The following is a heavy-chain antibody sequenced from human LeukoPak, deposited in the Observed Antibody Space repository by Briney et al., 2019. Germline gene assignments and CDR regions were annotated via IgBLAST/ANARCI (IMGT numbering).Heavy chain of an antibody. Sequence: PSETLSLTCTVSGGSISSYYWSWIRQPPGKGLEWIGYIYYSGSTNYNPSLKSRVTISVDTSKNQFSLKLSSVTAADTAVYYCARTGYDILTGFRYWFDPWGQGTLVTVSS. CDR2: IYYSGST. V-gene: IGHV4-59*12. CDR3: ARTGYDILTGFRYWFDP. CDR1: GGSISSYY. D-gene: IGHD3-9*01. J-gene: IGHJ5*02.